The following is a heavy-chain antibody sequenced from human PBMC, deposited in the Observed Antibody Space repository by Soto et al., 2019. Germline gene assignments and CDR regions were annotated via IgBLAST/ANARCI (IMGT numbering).Heavy chain of an antibody. Sequence: GGSLRLSCAASGFTFSSYAMHWVRQAPGKGLEWVAVISYDGSNKYYADSVKGRFTISRDNSKNTLYLQMNSLRAEDTAVYYCAKTYYYDSSGYPAGFGYWGQGTLVTVSS. CDR2: ISYDGSNK. J-gene: IGHJ4*02. CDR3: AKTYYYDSSGYPAGFGY. D-gene: IGHD3-22*01. V-gene: IGHV3-30-3*02. CDR1: GFTFSSYA.